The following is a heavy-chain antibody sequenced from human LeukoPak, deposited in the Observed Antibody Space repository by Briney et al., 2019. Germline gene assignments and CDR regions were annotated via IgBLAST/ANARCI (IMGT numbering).Heavy chain of an antibody. D-gene: IGHD6-19*01. CDR1: GFTFSTYE. Sequence: PGGSLRLSCAASGFTFSTYEMTWVRQAPGKGLEWVAFIRYDGSNKYYADSVKGRFTISRDNSKNTLYLQMNSLRAEDTAVYYCARAVAGTLDYWGQGTLVTVSS. J-gene: IGHJ4*02. CDR2: IRYDGSNK. V-gene: IGHV3-30*02. CDR3: ARAVAGTLDY.